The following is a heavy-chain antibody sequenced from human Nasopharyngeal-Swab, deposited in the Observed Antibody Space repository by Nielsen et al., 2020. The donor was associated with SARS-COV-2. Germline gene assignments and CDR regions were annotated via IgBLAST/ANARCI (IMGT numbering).Heavy chain of an antibody. V-gene: IGHV5-10-1*01. D-gene: IGHD1-7*01. CDR3: ARHGGMELPLVYYYYYYMDV. CDR2: IDPSDSYT. CDR1: GYSFTSYW. J-gene: IGHJ6*03. Sequence: GESLKISCKGSGYSFTSYWISWVRQMPGKGLEWMGRIDPSDSYTNYSPSFQGHVTISADKSISTAYLQWSSLKASDTAMYYCARHGGMELPLVYYYYYYMDVWGKGTTFTVSS.